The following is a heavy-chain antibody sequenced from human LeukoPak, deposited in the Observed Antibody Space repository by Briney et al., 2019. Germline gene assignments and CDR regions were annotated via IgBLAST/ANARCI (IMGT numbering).Heavy chain of an antibody. J-gene: IGHJ5*02. CDR3: AKDSVGGQNWFDP. Sequence: GGSLRLSCAASGFTFSSYGMHWVRQAPGKGLEWVAVIWYDGSNKYYADSVKGRFTISRDNSKNTLYLQMNSLRPEDTAVYYCAKDSVGGQNWFDPWGQGTLVTVSS. CDR2: IWYDGSNK. D-gene: IGHD2-15*01. V-gene: IGHV3-30*02. CDR1: GFTFSSYG.